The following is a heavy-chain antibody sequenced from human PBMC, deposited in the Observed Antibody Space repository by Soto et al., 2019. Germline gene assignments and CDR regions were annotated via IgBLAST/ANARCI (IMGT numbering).Heavy chain of an antibody. Sequence: QVQLQESGPGLVKPSETLSLTCTVSGGSISSYYWSWIRQPPGKGLEWIGYIYYSGSTNYNPSRTSRVTISVDTSKNQFSLKLSSVTAADTAVYYCARAKAPLYSSSWYWFDPWGQGTLVTVSS. V-gene: IGHV4-59*08. CDR1: GGSISSYY. D-gene: IGHD6-13*01. CDR3: ARAKAPLYSSSWYWFDP. CDR2: IYYSGST. J-gene: IGHJ5*02.